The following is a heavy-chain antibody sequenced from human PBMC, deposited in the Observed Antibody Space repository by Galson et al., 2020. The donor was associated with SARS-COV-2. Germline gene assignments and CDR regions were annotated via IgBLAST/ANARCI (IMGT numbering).Heavy chain of an antibody. CDR3: ARGRRVVAAKFVRTSNWFDP. CDR1: GGSFSGYY. J-gene: IGHJ5*02. Sequence: SEALSLTCAVYGGSFSGYYWSWIRQPPGKGLEWIGEINHSGSTNYNPSLKSRVTISVDTSKNQFSLKLSSVTAADTAVYYCARGRRVVAAKFVRTSNWFDPWGQGTLVTVSS. V-gene: IGHV4-34*01. D-gene: IGHD2-15*01. CDR2: INHSGST.